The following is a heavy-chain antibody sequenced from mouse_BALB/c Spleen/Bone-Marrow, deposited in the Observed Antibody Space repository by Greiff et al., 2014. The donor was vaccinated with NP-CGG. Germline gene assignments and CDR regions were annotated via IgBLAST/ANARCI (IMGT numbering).Heavy chain of an antibody. CDR3: ARGLLQYYQAMDY. V-gene: IGHV14-3*02. J-gene: IGHJ4*01. CDR2: IDPANGNT. Sequence: EVQLQQSGAELVKPGASVKLSCTASGFNIKDTYMHWVKQRPEQGLEWIGRIDPANGNTKYDPRFQGKATITADTSSNTAYLQLSSLTSEDTAVYYCARGLLQYYQAMDYWGQGTSVTVSS. D-gene: IGHD2-3*01. CDR1: GFNIKDTY.